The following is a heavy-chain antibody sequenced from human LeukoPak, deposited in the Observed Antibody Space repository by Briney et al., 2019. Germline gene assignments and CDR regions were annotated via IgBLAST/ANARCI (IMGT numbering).Heavy chain of an antibody. Sequence: GGSLRLSCAASGFTFNNYAMHWVRQAPGKGLEWVAFISYDGSNKYYADSVKGRFTISRDNSKNSLYLQMNSLRPEDTAMYYCASVIGYWGQGTLVTVSS. V-gene: IGHV3-30*04. CDR3: ASVIGY. CDR1: GFTFNNYA. J-gene: IGHJ4*02. CDR2: ISYDGSNK.